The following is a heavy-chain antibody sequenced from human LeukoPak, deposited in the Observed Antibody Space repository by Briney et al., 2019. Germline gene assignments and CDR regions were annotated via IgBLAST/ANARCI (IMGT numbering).Heavy chain of an antibody. CDR2: ITSSGSTR. CDR1: GFTFSSYE. D-gene: IGHD6-13*01. J-gene: IGHJ4*02. CDR3: ARAPTSEQQLQFDY. V-gene: IGHV3-48*03. Sequence: GGSLRLSCAASGFTFSSYEMNWVRQAPGKGLEWVSYITSSGSTRYYADSVKGRFTISRDNAKNSLYLQMNSLRAEDTAVYYCARAPTSEQQLQFDYWGQGTLVTVSS.